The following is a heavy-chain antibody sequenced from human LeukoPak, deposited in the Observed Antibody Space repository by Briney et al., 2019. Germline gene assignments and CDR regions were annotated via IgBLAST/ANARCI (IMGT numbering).Heavy chain of an antibody. CDR2: IWSDGTQK. V-gene: IGHV3-33*06. Sequence: GGSLRLSCAASGFTYSHYGMHWVLQAPGKGLEWVAVIWSDGTQKYYGDAVKGRFTISRDNSMKTLFLQMNSLRGDDTAVYYCAKDAQRGFDYSNSLESWGQGTLVTVSS. D-gene: IGHD4-11*01. J-gene: IGHJ5*01. CDR3: AKDAQRGFDYSNSLES. CDR1: GFTYSHYG.